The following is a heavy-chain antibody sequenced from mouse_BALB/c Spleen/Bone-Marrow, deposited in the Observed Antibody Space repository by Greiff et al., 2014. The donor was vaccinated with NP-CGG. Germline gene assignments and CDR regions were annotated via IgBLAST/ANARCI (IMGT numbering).Heavy chain of an antibody. J-gene: IGHJ2*01. Sequence: QVQLQQSGAELIKPGASMKISCKATGYTFSSYWIEWVKQRPGHGLEWIGEILPGSGSTNYNEQFKGKATFTADASSSTAYMELSSLTSEDSAVYYCARFYYGNPTGYFDYWGQGTTLTVSS. CDR1: GYTFSSYW. V-gene: IGHV1-9*01. CDR2: ILPGSGST. D-gene: IGHD2-1*01. CDR3: ARFYYGNPTGYFDY.